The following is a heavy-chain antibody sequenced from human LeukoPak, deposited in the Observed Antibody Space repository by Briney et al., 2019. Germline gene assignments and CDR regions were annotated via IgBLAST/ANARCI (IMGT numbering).Heavy chain of an antibody. CDR3: ARLDDSSGYFH. Sequence: KPSETLSLTCTVSGGSISSSSSYWGWIRQPPGKGLEWIGSIYYSGSTYYSPSLKSRITISVDTSKNQFSLKLSSVTAADTAVYYCARLDDSSGYFHWGQGTLVTVSS. CDR2: IYYSGST. D-gene: IGHD3-22*01. CDR1: GGSISSSSSY. J-gene: IGHJ4*02. V-gene: IGHV4-39*01.